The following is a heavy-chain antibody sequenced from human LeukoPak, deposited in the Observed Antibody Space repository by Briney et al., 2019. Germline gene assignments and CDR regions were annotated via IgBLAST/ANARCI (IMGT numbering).Heavy chain of an antibody. V-gene: IGHV3-9*01. J-gene: IGHJ5*02. CDR2: ITWNSANI. D-gene: IGHD3-10*01. CDR1: GFTFYDYV. CDR3: AKGSPYYYGA. Sequence: GGSLRLSCAASGFTFYDYVMHWVRQAPGKGLEWVSCITWNSANIGYADSVKGRFTISRDNAKNSLYLQMNSLRPEDTAIYYCAKGSPYYYGAWGQGTLVTVSS.